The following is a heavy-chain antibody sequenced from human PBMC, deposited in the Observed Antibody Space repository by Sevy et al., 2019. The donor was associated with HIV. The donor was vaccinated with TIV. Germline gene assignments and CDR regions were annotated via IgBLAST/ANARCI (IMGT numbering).Heavy chain of an antibody. V-gene: IGHV3-30*18. CDR1: GFTFSNYG. CDR3: AKGAVDCSDGTCYSAYYYSVMDV. J-gene: IGHJ6*02. D-gene: IGHD2-15*01. CDR2: ISYDGSNQ. Sequence: GRSLRLSCAASGFTFSNYGMHWVRQAPGKGLEWVAVISYDGSNQYYADSVQGRFTISRDNSKNTLYLQMNSLRTEDTAVYYCAKGAVDCSDGTCYSAYYYSVMDVWGQGTTVTVSS.